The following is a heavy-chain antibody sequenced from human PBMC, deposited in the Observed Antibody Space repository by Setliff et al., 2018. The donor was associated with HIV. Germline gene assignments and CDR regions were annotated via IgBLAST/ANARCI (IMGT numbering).Heavy chain of an antibody. Sequence: ASVKVSCKASGYSFTDYYMHWVRQAPGQGLEWMGLINPSDGSTSYAPKFQDRVTMTRDTSTTTVYMELSSLRSDDTAVYYCARAQFNTSPWVNSWGQGTLVTVSS. CDR3: ARAQFNTSPWVNS. D-gene: IGHD2-2*02. J-gene: IGHJ5*02. V-gene: IGHV1-46*03. CDR2: INPSDGST. CDR1: GYSFTDYY.